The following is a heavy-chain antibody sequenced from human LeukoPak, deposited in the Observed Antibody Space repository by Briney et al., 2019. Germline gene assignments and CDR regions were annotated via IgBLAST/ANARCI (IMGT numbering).Heavy chain of an antibody. J-gene: IGHJ4*02. D-gene: IGHD2-8*01. CDR1: GYIFTGYY. CDR3: ARVMAVRTGPSFDY. V-gene: IGHV1-2*02. CDR2: INPNSGGT. Sequence: GASVKVSCKASGYIFTGYYMHWVRQAPGQGLEWMGWINPNSGGTNYAQKFQGRVTMTRDTSISTAYMELSRLRSDDTAVYYCARVMAVRTGPSFDYWGQGTLVTVSS.